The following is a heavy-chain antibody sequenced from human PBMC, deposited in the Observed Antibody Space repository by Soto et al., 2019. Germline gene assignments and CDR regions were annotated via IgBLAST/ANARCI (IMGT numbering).Heavy chain of an antibody. CDR1: GYSFSCYW. J-gene: IGHJ6*04. CDR2: IDSSDSYT. V-gene: IGHV5-10-1*01. Sequence: SVKVTCIPCGYSFSCYWINWAGQLPGKGLEWMGRIDSSDSYTNYSPTFHVDFTISVDKSIITDYLQWSCLTASDTAMNYSATHLSYYYGIDVFHKVTTGT. CDR3: ATHLSYYYGIDV.